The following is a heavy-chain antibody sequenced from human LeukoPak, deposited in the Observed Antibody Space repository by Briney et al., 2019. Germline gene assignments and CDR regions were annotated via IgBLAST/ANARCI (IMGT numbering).Heavy chain of an antibody. V-gene: IGHV4-34*01. D-gene: IGHD3-9*01. CDR1: GGSFSGYY. Sequence: SETLSLTCAVYGGSFSGYYWSWIRQPPGKGLEWIGEINHSGSTNYNPSLKSRVTISVDTSKNQFSLKLSSVTAADTAVYYCARADYDILTGQKSPSDYWGQGTLVTVSS. CDR2: INHSGST. J-gene: IGHJ4*02. CDR3: ARADYDILTGQKSPSDY.